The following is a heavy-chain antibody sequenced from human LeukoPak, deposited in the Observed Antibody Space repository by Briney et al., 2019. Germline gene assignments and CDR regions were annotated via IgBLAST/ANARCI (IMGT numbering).Heavy chain of an antibody. V-gene: IGHV3-11*01. J-gene: IGHJ6*03. CDR3: ATHGSAHYYMDV. D-gene: IGHD2-2*03. Sequence: GGSLRLSCAASGFTFSDYNMRWIRQAPGEGLEWVSSISRSGSTKYYADFVKGRFTISRDNAKNSLFLQMNSLRAEDTAVYYCATHGSAHYYMDVWGKGTTVTISS. CDR1: GFTFSDYN. CDR2: ISRSGSTK.